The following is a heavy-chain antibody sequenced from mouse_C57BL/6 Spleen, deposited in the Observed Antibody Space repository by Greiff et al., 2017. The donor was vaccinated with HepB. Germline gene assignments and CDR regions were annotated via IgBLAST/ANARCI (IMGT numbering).Heavy chain of an antibody. CDR3: ARGGNLFITTVVADYYAMDY. CDR1: GYTFTGYW. CDR2: ILPGSGST. D-gene: IGHD1-1*01. J-gene: IGHJ4*01. V-gene: IGHV1-9*01. Sequence: VQLQQSGAELMKPGASVKLSCKATGYTFTGYWIEWVKQRPGHGLEWIGEILPGSGSTNYNEKFKGKATFTADTSSNTAYMQLSSLTTEDSAIYYCARGGNLFITTVVADYYAMDYWGQGTSVTVSS.